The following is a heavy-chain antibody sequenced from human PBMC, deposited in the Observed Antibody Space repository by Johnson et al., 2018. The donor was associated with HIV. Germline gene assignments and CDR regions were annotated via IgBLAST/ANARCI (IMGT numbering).Heavy chain of an antibody. D-gene: IGHD1-14*01. CDR2: IKQDGSQK. CDR1: GFTFSSYW. Sequence: VQLVESGGGVVRPGGSLRLSCAASGFTFSSYWMTWVRQAPGKGLEWVANIKQDGSQKYYVDSVKGRFTISRDNAKNSLYLQMNSLKTEDTAVYYCTTSLPWSLDAFDIWGQGTMVTVSS. CDR3: TTSLPWSLDAFDI. V-gene: IGHV3-7*05. J-gene: IGHJ3*02.